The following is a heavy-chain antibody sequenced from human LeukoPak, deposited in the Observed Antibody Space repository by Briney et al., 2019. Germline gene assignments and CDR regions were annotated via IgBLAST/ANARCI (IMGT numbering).Heavy chain of an antibody. V-gene: IGHV1-3*01. CDR2: INAGNGNT. CDR3: ARVGRVVGATRSVYFDY. Sequence: ASVRVSCTASGYTFTIYAMHWVRQAPGQRLEWVGWINAGNGNTKYSQKFQGRVTITRDTSASTAYMELSSLRSEDTAVYYCARVGRVVGATRSVYFDYWGQGTLVTVSS. J-gene: IGHJ4*02. CDR1: GYTFTIYA. D-gene: IGHD1-26*01.